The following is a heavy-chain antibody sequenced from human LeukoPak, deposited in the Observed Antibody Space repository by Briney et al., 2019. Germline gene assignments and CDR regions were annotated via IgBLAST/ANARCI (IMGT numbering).Heavy chain of an antibody. J-gene: IGHJ4*02. CDR3: ARGAYSSSIYYFDY. CDR1: GFTFDDYG. D-gene: IGHD6-6*01. Sequence: GGSLRLSCAASGFTFDDYGMSWVRQAPGKGLEWVSGINWNGGSTGYADSVKGRFTISRDSAKNSLYRQMNSLRAEDTALYYCARGAYSSSIYYFDYWGQGTLVTVSS. CDR2: INWNGGST. V-gene: IGHV3-20*04.